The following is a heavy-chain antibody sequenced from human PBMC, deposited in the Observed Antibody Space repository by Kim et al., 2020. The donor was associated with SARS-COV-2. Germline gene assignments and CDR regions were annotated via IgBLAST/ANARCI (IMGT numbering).Heavy chain of an antibody. Sequence: SETLSLTCTVSGGSISSSSYYWGWIRQPPGKGLEWIGSIYYSGSTYYNPSLKSRVTISVDTSKNQFSLKLSSVTAADTAVYYCARFSVLLWFGEFPNWFDPWGQGTLVTVSS. CDR1: GGSISSSSYY. V-gene: IGHV4-39*01. D-gene: IGHD3-10*01. CDR2: IYYSGST. J-gene: IGHJ5*02. CDR3: ARFSVLLWFGEFPNWFDP.